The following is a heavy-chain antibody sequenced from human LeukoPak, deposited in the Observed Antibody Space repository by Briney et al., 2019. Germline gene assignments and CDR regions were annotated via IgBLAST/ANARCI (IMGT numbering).Heavy chain of an antibody. CDR2: IYPGDSDT. Sequence: GESLNISCKGSGYSFTSYYIAWVRQMPGKGLEWMGIIYPGDSDTRYSPSFQGQVTVSADKSISTAYLQWTSLKASDTAMYYCARVIADNWFDPWGQGTLVTVSS. J-gene: IGHJ5*02. CDR1: GYSFTSYY. D-gene: IGHD3-10*01. V-gene: IGHV5-51*01. CDR3: ARVIADNWFDP.